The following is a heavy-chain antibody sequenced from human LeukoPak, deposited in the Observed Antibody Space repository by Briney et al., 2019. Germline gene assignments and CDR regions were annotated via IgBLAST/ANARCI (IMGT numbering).Heavy chain of an antibody. CDR1: GYTFTSYD. J-gene: IGHJ3*02. CDR3: ARGQYYYDSSGYSDAFDI. V-gene: IGHV1-8*03. Sequence: ASVKVSCKASGYTFTSYDINWVRQATGQGLEWMGWMNPNSGNTGYAQKFQGRVTITRNTSISTAYTELSSLRSEDTAVYYCARGQYYYDSSGYSDAFDIWGQGTMVTVSS. D-gene: IGHD3-22*01. CDR2: MNPNSGNT.